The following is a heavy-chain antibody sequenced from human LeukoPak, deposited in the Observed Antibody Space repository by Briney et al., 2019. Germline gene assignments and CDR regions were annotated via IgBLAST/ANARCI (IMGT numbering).Heavy chain of an antibody. CDR3: AHYVSGTMRDY. CDR1: GGSISTFY. D-gene: IGHD3-10*01. Sequence: SETLSLTCTVSGGSISTFYWSWIRQPPGKGLEWIGSYSGITDYNPSLESRVTISVDTSKNQLSLKLSSVTAADTAVYYSAHYVSGTMRDYWGQGTVVTVSS. J-gene: IGHJ4*02. V-gene: IGHV4-59*05. CDR2: YSGIT.